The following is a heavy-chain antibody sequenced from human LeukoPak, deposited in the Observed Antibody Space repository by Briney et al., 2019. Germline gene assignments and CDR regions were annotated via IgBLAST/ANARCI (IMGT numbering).Heavy chain of an antibody. D-gene: IGHD3-10*01. Sequence: NASETLSLTCTVSGGSISSYYWSWIRQPPGKGLEWIGYIYYSGSTNYNPSLKSRVTISVDTSKNQFSLKLSSVTAADTAVYYCARITAMVRGVRFDPWGQGTLVTVSS. CDR3: ARITAMVRGVRFDP. J-gene: IGHJ5*02. CDR1: GGSISSYY. CDR2: IYYSGST. V-gene: IGHV4-59*01.